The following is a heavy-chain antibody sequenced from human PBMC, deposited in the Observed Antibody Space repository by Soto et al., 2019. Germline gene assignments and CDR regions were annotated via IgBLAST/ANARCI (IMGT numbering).Heavy chain of an antibody. CDR2: ISSSSSYI. CDR3: ARAGIPYSNYGKFDY. J-gene: IGHJ4*02. Sequence: PGGSLRLSCAASGFTFSSYSMNWVRQAPGKGLEWVSSISSSSSYIYYADSVKGRFTISRDNAKNSLYLQMNSLRAEDTAVYYCARAGIPYSNYGKFDYWGQGTLVTVSS. CDR1: GFTFSSYS. D-gene: IGHD4-4*01. V-gene: IGHV3-21*01.